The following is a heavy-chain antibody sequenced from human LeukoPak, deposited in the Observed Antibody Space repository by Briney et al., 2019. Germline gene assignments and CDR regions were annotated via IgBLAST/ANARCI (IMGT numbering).Heavy chain of an antibody. D-gene: IGHD6-19*01. CDR2: IIPIFGTA. Sequence: ASVKISCKASGGTFSSYAISWVRQAPGQGLEWMGGIIPIFGTANYAQKFQGRVTITADESTSTAYMELSSLRSEDTAVYYCARPLSSGWFYGAFDIWGQGTMVTVSS. J-gene: IGHJ3*02. CDR1: GGTFSSYA. V-gene: IGHV1-69*13. CDR3: ARPLSSGWFYGAFDI.